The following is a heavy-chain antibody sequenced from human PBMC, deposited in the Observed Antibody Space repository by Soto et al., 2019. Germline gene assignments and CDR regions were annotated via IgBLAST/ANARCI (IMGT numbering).Heavy chain of an antibody. Sequence: ASVKVSCKASGGTFSSYAISWVRQAPGQGLEWMGGIIPILGIENYAQKFQGRVTITADKSTSTAYMELSSLRSEDTAVYYCARDCGSSSSVYYGMDVWGQGTTVTVSS. V-gene: IGHV1-69*10. J-gene: IGHJ6*02. D-gene: IGHD6-6*01. CDR3: ARDCGSSSSVYYGMDV. CDR1: GGTFSSYA. CDR2: IIPILGIE.